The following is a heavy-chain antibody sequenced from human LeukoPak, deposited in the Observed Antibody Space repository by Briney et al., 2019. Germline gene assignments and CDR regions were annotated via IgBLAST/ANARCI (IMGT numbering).Heavy chain of an antibody. J-gene: IGHJ5*02. CDR2: IYHSGST. D-gene: IGHD2-15*01. Sequence: PSETLSLTCAVSGYSISSGYYWGWIRQPPGKGLEWIGSIYHSGSTYYNPSLKSRVTISVDTSKNQFSLKPSSVTAADTAVYYCARGTAYCSGGSCSNNWFDPWGQGTLVTVSS. CDR3: ARGTAYCSGGSCSNNWFDP. CDR1: GYSISSGYY. V-gene: IGHV4-38-2*01.